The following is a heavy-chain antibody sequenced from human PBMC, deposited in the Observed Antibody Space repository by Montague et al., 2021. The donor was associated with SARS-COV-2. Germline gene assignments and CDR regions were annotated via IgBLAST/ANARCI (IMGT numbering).Heavy chain of an antibody. Sequence: SETLSLTCTVSGGSISSSSYYWGWIRQPPGKGLVWIGSLYYTGSTYYNPSLKSRVTISVDTSKNQFSLKLSSVTAADTAVYYCARDSSSWYYWFDPWGQGTLVTVSS. J-gene: IGHJ5*02. CDR3: ARDSSSWYYWFDP. D-gene: IGHD6-13*01. CDR2: LYYTGST. CDR1: GGSISSSSYY. V-gene: IGHV4-39*01.